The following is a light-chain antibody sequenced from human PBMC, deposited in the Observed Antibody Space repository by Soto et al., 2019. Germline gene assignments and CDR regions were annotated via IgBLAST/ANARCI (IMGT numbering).Light chain of an antibody. Sequence: DIQMTQSPSTLSACVGDTVTITCRASQSISSWLAWYQQKPGKAPKLLIYDASSLESGVPSRFSGSGSGTEFTLTISSLQPDDFATYYCQQYNSYGLTFGGGTKVDIK. V-gene: IGKV1-5*01. J-gene: IGKJ4*01. CDR2: DAS. CDR3: QQYNSYGLT. CDR1: QSISSW.